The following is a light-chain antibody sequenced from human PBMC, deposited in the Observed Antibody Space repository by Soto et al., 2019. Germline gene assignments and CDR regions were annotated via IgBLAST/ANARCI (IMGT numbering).Light chain of an antibody. CDR3: SSYESRSISPYV. CDR2: DVS. J-gene: IGLJ1*01. CDR1: SSDVGGYNY. Sequence: QSVLTQPASVSGSPGQSITISCTGTSSDVGGYNYVSWYQQHPGKAPKLMIYDVSNRPSGVSNRFSGSKSGNTASLTISGLQAEDDVYNYCSSYESRSISPYVSRPGTVVT. V-gene: IGLV2-14*01.